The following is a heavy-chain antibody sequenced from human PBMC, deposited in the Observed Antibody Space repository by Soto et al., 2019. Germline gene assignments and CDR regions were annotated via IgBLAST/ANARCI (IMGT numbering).Heavy chain of an antibody. J-gene: IGHJ5*02. CDR1: GSSSSNCY. D-gene: IGHD5-18*01. CDR2: IFYSGST. V-gene: IGHV4-59*01. CDR3: AKDSGYNYGYFRWFDP. Sequence: SDTLSFTCTVSGSSSSNCYWSWIRQPPGRGLEWIGHIFYSGSTNYNPALKSRVTISVDTSKSQFSLKLSSVTAADTAVYYCAKDSGYNYGYFRWFDPWGQGTLVTVSS.